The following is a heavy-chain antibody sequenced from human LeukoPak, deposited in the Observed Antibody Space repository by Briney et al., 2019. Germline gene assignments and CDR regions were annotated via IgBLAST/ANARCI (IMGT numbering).Heavy chain of an antibody. CDR3: AKGDYSDSSGYAPLFDY. J-gene: IGHJ4*02. CDR1: GFTFRNYA. D-gene: IGHD3-22*01. Sequence: GGSLRLSCAASGFTFRNYAMAWVRQAPGKGQEWVSGISGNGDKIYYADSVKGRFTISRDNSKSTLHLQMNSLRGEDTAVYYCAKGDYSDSSGYAPLFDYWGQGTLVTVSS. V-gene: IGHV3-23*01. CDR2: ISGNGDKI.